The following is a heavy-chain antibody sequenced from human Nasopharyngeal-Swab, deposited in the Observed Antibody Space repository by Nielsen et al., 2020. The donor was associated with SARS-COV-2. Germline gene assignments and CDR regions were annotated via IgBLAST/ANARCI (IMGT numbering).Heavy chain of an antibody. CDR2: INHSGST. CDR3: ARGPPAGVIDY. D-gene: IGHD4-23*01. V-gene: IGHV4-34*01. CDR1: GGADSGYY. Sequence: SETLSLTCAVYGGADSGYYWSWIRQPPGKGLEWIGEINHSGSTNYNPSLKSRVTISVDTSKNQFSLKLSSVTAADTAVYYCARGPPAGVIDYWGQGTLVTVSS. J-gene: IGHJ4*02.